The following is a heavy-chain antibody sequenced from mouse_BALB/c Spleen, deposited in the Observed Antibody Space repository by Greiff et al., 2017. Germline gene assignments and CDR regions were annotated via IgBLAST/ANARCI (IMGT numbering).Heavy chain of an antibody. D-gene: IGHD1-1*01. Sequence: VQGVESGPGLVQPSQCLSITCTVSGFSLTSYGVHWVRQSPGKGLEWLGVIWSGGSTDYNAAFISRLSISKDNSKSQVFFKMNSLQANDTAIYYCARKRDCYNSSYYAMDYWGQGTSVTVSS. V-gene: IGHV2-2*02. J-gene: IGHJ4*01. CDR2: IWSGGST. CDR1: GFSLTSYG. CDR3: ARKRDCYNSSYYAMDY.